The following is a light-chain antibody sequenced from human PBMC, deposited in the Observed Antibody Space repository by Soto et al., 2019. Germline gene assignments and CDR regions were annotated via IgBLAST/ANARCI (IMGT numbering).Light chain of an antibody. Sequence: DIQMTQSPSSLSASVGDRVTITCRARHSIGTYLSWYKHRPGKAPKLLIYSAFTLQSGVPPRFSGSGSETDFTLTISSLQPEDFATYYCQQSFNTLTFGGGTMVDIK. CDR3: QQSFNTLT. V-gene: IGKV1-39*01. CDR2: SAF. CDR1: HSIGTY. J-gene: IGKJ4*01.